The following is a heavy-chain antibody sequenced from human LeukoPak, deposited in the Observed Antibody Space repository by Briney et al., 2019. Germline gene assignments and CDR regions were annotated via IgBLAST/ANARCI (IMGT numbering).Heavy chain of an antibody. V-gene: IGHV5-10-1*01. CDR3: ARLVGGKVDY. J-gene: IGHJ4*02. D-gene: IGHD1-1*01. CDR2: IDPSDSYT. CDR1: GYNFTSSW. Sequence: GESLKISCKGSGYNFTSSWISWVRQMPGKGLEWMGRIDPSDSYTNYSPSFQGHVTISADKSASSAYLQWSSLKASDTAMYYCARLVGGKVDYWGRETLVTVSS.